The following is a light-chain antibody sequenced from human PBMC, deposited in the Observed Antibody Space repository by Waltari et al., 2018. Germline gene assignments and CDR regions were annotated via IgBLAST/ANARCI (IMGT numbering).Light chain of an antibody. J-gene: IGKJ1*01. CDR1: QSISDW. CDR3: QEYHTYRT. CDR2: RAS. Sequence: DIQMTQSTSTLSVSVGDRVTITCRASQSISDWLAWYQQKPGKAPNLLIYRASSLESGVPSRFSGSGSGTEFTLTISSLQPDDFATYYCQEYHTYRTFGQGTKVEIK. V-gene: IGKV1-5*03.